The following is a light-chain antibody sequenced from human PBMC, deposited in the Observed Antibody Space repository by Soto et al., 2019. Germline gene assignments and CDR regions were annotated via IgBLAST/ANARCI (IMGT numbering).Light chain of an antibody. CDR3: PQRSNWLIS. V-gene: IGKV3-11*01. J-gene: IGKJ5*01. CDR2: DAS. CDR1: QSVSSY. Sequence: IVLTHSPATLSLSPGEIATLSCRASQSVSSYLAWYQQTPGQAPSLLIYDASNRATGIAARFSGSGSGTDFTLTISSLQPEDFAVYYCPQRSNWLISFGQGTRREI.